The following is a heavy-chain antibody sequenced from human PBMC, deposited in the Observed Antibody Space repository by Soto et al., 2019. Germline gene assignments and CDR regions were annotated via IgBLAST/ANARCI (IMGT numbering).Heavy chain of an antibody. CDR3: AKDSRYSGTYYYHGVDV. Sequence: QVQLVESGGGVVQPGRSLRLSCAASGFTFSSYGMYWVRQAPGKGLEWVAVIAYDGSKRYYADSVKGRFTISRDSSKTTLCLQMHSLRAEDTTVYYCAKDSRYSGTYYYHGVDVWGRGTTVTVSS. D-gene: IGHD1-26*01. V-gene: IGHV3-30*18. CDR2: IAYDGSKR. CDR1: GFTFSSYG. J-gene: IGHJ6*02.